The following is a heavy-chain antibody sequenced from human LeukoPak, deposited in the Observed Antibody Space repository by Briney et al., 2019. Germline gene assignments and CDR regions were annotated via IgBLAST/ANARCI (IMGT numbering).Heavy chain of an antibody. V-gene: IGHV3-20*04. D-gene: IGHD3-22*01. CDR3: ARATYYYDSSGYYYIDY. Sequence: PGGSLRLSCAASGFTFDDYGMSWVRQAPGKGLEWVSGINWNGGSTGYADSVKGRFTISRDNAKNSLYLQMNSLRAEDTALYYCARATYYYDSSGYYYIDYWGQGTLVTVSS. J-gene: IGHJ4*02. CDR1: GFTFDDYG. CDR2: INWNGGST.